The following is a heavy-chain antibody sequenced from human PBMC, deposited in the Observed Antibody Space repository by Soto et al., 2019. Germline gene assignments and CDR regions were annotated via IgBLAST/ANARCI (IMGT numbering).Heavy chain of an antibody. J-gene: IGHJ4*02. Sequence: QVQLVQSGAEVKKPGASVKVSCKASGYTFTSYGISWVRQAPGQGLEWMGWISAYNGNTKYAQNLQGRVTMTTDTPTSTAYMALRSLSSDDTAVYYCAREPNYFDYWGQGTLVTVSS. V-gene: IGHV1-18*01. CDR1: GYTFTSYG. CDR2: ISAYNGNT. CDR3: AREPNYFDY.